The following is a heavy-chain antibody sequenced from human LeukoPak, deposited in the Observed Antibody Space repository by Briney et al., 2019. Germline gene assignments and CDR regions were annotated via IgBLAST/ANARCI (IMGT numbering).Heavy chain of an antibody. CDR1: GGSISSRSYY. CDR2: IYYSGST. CDR3: ARHVLFGGWYLDY. Sequence: SSETLSLTCTVSGGSISSRSYYWGWIRQPPGKGLEWIGSIYYSGSTYHNPSLESRVTISVDTSKNQFSLNLSSATAADTAIYYCARHVLFGGWYLDYWGQGTLVTVSS. D-gene: IGHD6-19*01. J-gene: IGHJ4*02. V-gene: IGHV4-39*01.